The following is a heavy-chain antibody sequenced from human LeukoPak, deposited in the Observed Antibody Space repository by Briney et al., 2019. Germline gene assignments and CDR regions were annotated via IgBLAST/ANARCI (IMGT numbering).Heavy chain of an antibody. CDR2: ISFNGVSK. J-gene: IGHJ3*02. V-gene: IGHV3-30*03. CDR3: ARYQYESTDGAFEM. CDR1: GFTLKTFG. Sequence: GGSLRLSCGASGFTLKTFGMTWVRQAPGKGLDWIGVISFNGVSKYYSDSVQGRFTMSRDNSKNTLYLQMNSLRVEDTAVYFCARYQYESTDGAFEMWGQGTMVTVSS. D-gene: IGHD2-8*01.